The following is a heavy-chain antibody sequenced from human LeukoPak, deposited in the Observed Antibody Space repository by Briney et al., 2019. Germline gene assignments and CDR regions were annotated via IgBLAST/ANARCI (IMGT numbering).Heavy chain of an antibody. V-gene: IGHV3-74*01. Sequence: PGGSLRLSCAASGFTFSDYYMSWIRQAPGKGLVWVSRLNTDGSDTRYADSVQGRFTISRDNAKNTLYLQMNSLRAEDTAVYYCARSEAVAWSFDLWGRGTLVTVSS. CDR3: ARSEAVAWSFDL. CDR2: LNTDGSDT. CDR1: GFTFSDYY. J-gene: IGHJ2*01. D-gene: IGHD6-19*01.